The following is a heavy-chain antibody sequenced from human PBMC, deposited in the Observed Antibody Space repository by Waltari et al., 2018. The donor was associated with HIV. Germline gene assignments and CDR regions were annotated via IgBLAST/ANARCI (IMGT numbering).Heavy chain of an antibody. CDR3: AKDAASIHYYGMDV. D-gene: IGHD2-2*01. CDR1: GFTFVPYA. J-gene: IGHJ6*02. CDR2: ISWNSDII. Sequence: EMQMVESGGGLVQPGRSLILPWAASGFTFVPYAMYWVRQAPGKGLEWVSGISWNSDIIGYADSVKGRFTISRDNAKNSLYLQMNSLGAEDTALYYCAKDAASIHYYGMDVWGQGTTVTVS. V-gene: IGHV3-9*01.